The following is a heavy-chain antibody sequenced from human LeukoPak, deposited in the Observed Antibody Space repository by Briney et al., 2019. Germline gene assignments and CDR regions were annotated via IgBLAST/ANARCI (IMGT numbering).Heavy chain of an antibody. CDR1: GGSISSYY. CDR3: VVSRTLYYYYMDV. Sequence: PSETLSLTCTVSGGSISSYYWSWIRQPPGKGLEWIGYIYYSGSTNYNPSLESRVTISVDTSKNQFSLKLSSVTAADTAVYYCVVSRTLYYYYMDVWGKGTTVTVSS. J-gene: IGHJ6*03. CDR2: IYYSGST. V-gene: IGHV4-59*01. D-gene: IGHD2-21*01.